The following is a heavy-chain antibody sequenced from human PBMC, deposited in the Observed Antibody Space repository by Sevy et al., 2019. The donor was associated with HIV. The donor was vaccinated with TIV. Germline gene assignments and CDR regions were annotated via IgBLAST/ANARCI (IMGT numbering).Heavy chain of an antibody. CDR3: AKDVTFEAEHFDY. V-gene: IGHV3-23*01. D-gene: IGHD3-16*01. CDR2: ISGSGGST. CDR1: GFTFRSYA. J-gene: IGHJ4*02. Sequence: GGSLRLSCAASGFTFRSYAMSWVRQAPGKGLEWVAVISGSGGSTFYADSVKGRFTIPRDNSKNTLDLEMNSLRAEDTAVYYCAKDVTFEAEHFDYWGQGILVTVS.